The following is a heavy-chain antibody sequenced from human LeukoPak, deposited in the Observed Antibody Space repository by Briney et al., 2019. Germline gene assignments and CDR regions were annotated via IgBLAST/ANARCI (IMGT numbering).Heavy chain of an antibody. V-gene: IGHV3-30*18. CDR1: GFTFSSYG. CDR2: VSYDGTNK. Sequence: GGSLRLSCAASGFTFSSYGMHWVRQAPGKGLEWVAVVSYDGTNKYYTDSVKGRFTISRDNSKNTLYLQINSLRAEDAAVYYCAKCSLSGYLFAAFDIWGQGTMVSV. J-gene: IGHJ3*02. CDR3: AKCSLSGYLFAAFDI. D-gene: IGHD3-3*01.